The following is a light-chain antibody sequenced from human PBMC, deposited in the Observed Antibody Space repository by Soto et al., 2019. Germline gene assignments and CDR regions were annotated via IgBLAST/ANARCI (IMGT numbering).Light chain of an antibody. Sequence: DIQMTQSPSTLSASVGDRVSITCRASHSIISWLAWYQQKPGKAPKLLIYKASTLQSGVPSRFSGSGSGAEFTVTISSLQPDDFATYYCQHYHGYPLTVGGGTKVEIK. V-gene: IGKV1-5*03. CDR2: KAS. CDR3: QHYHGYPLT. J-gene: IGKJ4*01. CDR1: HSIISW.